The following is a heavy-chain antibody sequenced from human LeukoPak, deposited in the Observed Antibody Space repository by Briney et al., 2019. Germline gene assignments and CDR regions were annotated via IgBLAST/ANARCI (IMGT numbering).Heavy chain of an antibody. CDR1: GFTFSSYG. CDR2: IYSGGST. Sequence: GGSLRLSCAASGFTFSSYGMHWVRQAPGKGLEWVSVIYSGGSTYYADSVKGRFTISRDNSKNTLYLQMNSLRAEDTAVYYCAKGLGYCSDGVCYYYYYMDVWGKGTTVTVSS. V-gene: IGHV3-NL1*01. D-gene: IGHD2-8*01. J-gene: IGHJ6*03. CDR3: AKGLGYCSDGVCYYYYYMDV.